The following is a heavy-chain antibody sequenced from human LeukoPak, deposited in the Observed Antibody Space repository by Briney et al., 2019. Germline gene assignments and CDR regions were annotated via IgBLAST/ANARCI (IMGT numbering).Heavy chain of an antibody. D-gene: IGHD3-10*01. CDR2: IYSGGST. CDR1: GFTVSSNY. Sequence: GSLRLSCAASGFTVSSNYMSWVRQAPGKGLEWVSVIYSGGSTYYADSVKDRFTISRDNSKNTLYLQMSSLRAEDTAVYYCARGFVTMVRGVIVDYWGQGTLVTVSS. J-gene: IGHJ4*02. CDR3: ARGFVTMVRGVIVDY. V-gene: IGHV3-66*01.